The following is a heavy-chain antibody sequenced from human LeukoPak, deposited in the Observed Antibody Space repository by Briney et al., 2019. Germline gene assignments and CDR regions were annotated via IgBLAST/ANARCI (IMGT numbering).Heavy chain of an antibody. D-gene: IGHD6-6*01. CDR3: ARARRKYSSSSGFDY. Sequence: ASVKVSCKACGYTFTGYYMHWVRQAPGQGLEWMGWINPNSGGTNYAQKFQGRVTMTRDTSISTAYMELSRLRSDDTAVYYCARARRKYSSSSGFDYCGQGTLVTVSS. J-gene: IGHJ4*02. CDR2: INPNSGGT. V-gene: IGHV1-2*02. CDR1: GYTFTGYY.